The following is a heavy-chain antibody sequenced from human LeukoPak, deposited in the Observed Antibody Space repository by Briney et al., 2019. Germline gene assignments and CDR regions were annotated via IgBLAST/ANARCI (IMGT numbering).Heavy chain of an antibody. V-gene: IGHV3-7*04. CDR1: GFTFSSYS. CDR2: IKQDGSKK. D-gene: IGHD5-24*01. CDR3: TRVGYIDEGIDY. J-gene: IGHJ4*02. Sequence: PGGSLRLSCAASGFTFSSYSMNWVRQAPGKGLEWVANIKQDGSKKSYVDSVKSRFTISRDNAKNSLYLQMNSLRAEDTAIYYCTRVGYIDEGIDYWGQGTLVTVSS.